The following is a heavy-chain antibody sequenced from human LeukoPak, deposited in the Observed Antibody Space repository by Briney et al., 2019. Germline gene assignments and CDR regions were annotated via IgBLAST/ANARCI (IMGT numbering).Heavy chain of an antibody. Sequence: PSETLSLTCTVSGGSISSYYWSWIRQPPGKGLEWIGYIYYSGSTNYNPSLKSRVTISVDTSKNQFSLKLSSVTAADTAVYYCARDCSSTSCYSRFDPWGQGTLVTVSS. CDR2: IYYSGST. D-gene: IGHD2-2*01. J-gene: IGHJ5*02. CDR3: ARDCSSTSCYSRFDP. CDR1: GGSISSYY. V-gene: IGHV4-59*01.